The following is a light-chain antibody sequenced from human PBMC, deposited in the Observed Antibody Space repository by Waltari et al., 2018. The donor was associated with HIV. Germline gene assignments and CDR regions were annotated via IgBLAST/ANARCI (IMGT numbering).Light chain of an antibody. CDR1: SGQSTYT. CDR3: QTWGTAIHVV. CDR2: LKFDGSQ. V-gene: IGLV4-69*01. Sequence: QVVLTQSPSAAAPLGASIKLTCSLTSGQSTYTIAWHQQRPEKGPRCLMKLKFDGSQIKGDGIPDRFSGSSSGAERYLTISSLQSEDEADYYCQTWGTAIHVVFGGGSNLTVL. J-gene: IGLJ2*01.